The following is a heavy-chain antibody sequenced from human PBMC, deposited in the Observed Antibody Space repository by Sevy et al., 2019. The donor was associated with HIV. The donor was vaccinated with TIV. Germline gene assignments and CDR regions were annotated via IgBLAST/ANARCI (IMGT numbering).Heavy chain of an antibody. J-gene: IGHJ4*02. CDR1: GFTFCDYT. CDR3: AREGCTRPHDY. CDR2: FSFGCGKI. Sequence: GGSLRLSCAASGFTFCDYTMSWVRQAPGKGLEWVSTFSFGCGKINYADSVKGRFTISRDNSKSSLYLQMNNLRVEDTAVYYCAREGCTRPHDYWGQGTRVTVSS. V-gene: IGHV3-23*01. D-gene: IGHD2-8*01.